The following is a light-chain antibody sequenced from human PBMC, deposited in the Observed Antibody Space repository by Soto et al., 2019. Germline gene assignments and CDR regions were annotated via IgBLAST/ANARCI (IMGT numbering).Light chain of an antibody. CDR3: SSYTSSSTRV. V-gene: IGLV2-14*01. J-gene: IGLJ1*01. CDR1: SSDVGGYNY. Sequence: HSALTQPASVSGSPGQSITISCTGTSSDVGGYNYVSWYQQHPGKAPKLMIYEVSNRPSGVSNRFSGSKSGNTASLTISGLQAEDEADYYCSSYTSSSTRVFGTGTKVT. CDR2: EVS.